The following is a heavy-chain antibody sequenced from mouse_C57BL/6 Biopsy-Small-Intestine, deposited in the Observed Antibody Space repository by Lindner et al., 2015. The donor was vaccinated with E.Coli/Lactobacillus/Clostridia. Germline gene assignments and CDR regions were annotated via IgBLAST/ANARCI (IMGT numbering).Heavy chain of an antibody. CDR2: ISDGGSYT. J-gene: IGHJ2*01. CDR3: TRDQAYYTNYHDY. Sequence: VQLQEVWGGLVRPGGSLKLSCAASGFTFSSYAMSWVRQTPEKRLEWVATISDGGSYTYYPDNVKGRFTISRDNAKNNLYLQMSHLKSEDTAMYYCTRDQAYYTNYHDYWGQGTTLTVSS. CDR1: GFTFSSYA. V-gene: IGHV5-4*01. D-gene: IGHD2-12*01.